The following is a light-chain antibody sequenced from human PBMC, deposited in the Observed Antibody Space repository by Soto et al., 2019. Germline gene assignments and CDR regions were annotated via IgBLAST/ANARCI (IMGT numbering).Light chain of an antibody. Sequence: EIVMTQSPATLSVSPGERATLSCRASQSLSSNLAWYQQKPGQAPILLIYGASTRATDIPARFSGSGSATEFTLTISSLQSEDFAVYYCQQYNNWPRTFGQGTQVEIK. CDR1: QSLSSN. V-gene: IGKV3D-15*01. CDR2: GAS. J-gene: IGKJ1*01. CDR3: QQYNNWPRT.